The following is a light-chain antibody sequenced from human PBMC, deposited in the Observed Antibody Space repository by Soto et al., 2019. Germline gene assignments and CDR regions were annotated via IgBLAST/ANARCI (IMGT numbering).Light chain of an antibody. CDR1: QSVSSY. CDR2: GAS. V-gene: IGKV3-20*01. CDR3: QQYGSSPWT. Sequence: EIVLTQSPDTLSLSPGERATLSCRASQSVSSYLAWYQQNPGQAPRLLIYGASSRATGIPDRFSGSGSGTDFTLTISRLEPEDFAVYYCQQYGSSPWTFGQGTKVDIK. J-gene: IGKJ1*01.